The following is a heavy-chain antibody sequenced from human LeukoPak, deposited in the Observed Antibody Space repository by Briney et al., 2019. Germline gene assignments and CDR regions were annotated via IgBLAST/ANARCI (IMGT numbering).Heavy chain of an antibody. V-gene: IGHV4-4*07. CDR1: DGSITNYY. CDR2: IYTSGST. D-gene: IGHD6-19*01. Sequence: SETLSLTCTVSDGSITNYYWSWIRQPAGKGLEWIGRIYTSGSTNYNPSLKSRVTISVDTSKNQFSLKLSSVTAADTAVYYCAVHVSGWYCFDYWGQGTLVTVSS. J-gene: IGHJ4*02. CDR3: AVHVSGWYCFDY.